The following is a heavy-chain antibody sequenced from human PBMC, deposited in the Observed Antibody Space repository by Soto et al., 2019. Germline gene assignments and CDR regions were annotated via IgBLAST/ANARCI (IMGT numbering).Heavy chain of an antibody. CDR3: ARDSYYGSGSYPY. Sequence: PSETLSLTCTVSGCSISSGDYYWSWIRQPPGKGLEWIGYIYYSGSTYYNPSLKSRVTISVDTSKNQFSLKLSSVTAADTAVYYCARDSYYGSGSYPYWGQGTLVTVSS. CDR1: GCSISSGDYY. D-gene: IGHD3-10*01. CDR2: IYYSGST. J-gene: IGHJ4*02. V-gene: IGHV4-30-4*01.